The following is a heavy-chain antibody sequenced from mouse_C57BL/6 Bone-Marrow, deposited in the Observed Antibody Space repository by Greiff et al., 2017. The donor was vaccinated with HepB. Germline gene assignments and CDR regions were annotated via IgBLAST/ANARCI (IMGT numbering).Heavy chain of an antibody. CDR2: IYPGDGDT. CDR3: ARSASRQLRPLGAMDY. CDR1: GYAFSSSW. J-gene: IGHJ4*01. Sequence: VQLQQSGPELVKPGASVKISCKASGYAFSSSWMNWVKQRPGKGLEWIGRIYPGDGDTNYNGKFKGKATLTADKSSSTAYMQLSSLTSADSAVYFCARSASRQLRPLGAMDYWGQGTSVTVSS. V-gene: IGHV1-82*01. D-gene: IGHD3-2*02.